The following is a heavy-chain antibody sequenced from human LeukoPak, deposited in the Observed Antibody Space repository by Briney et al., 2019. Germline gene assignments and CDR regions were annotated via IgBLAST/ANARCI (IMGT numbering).Heavy chain of an antibody. CDR2: ISYDGSNK. V-gene: IGHV3-30*04. CDR1: GFTFSSYA. J-gene: IGHJ4*02. Sequence: PGRSLRLSCAASGFTFSSYAMHWVRQAPGKGLEWVAVISYDGSNKYYADSVKGRFTISKDNSKNTLYLQVNSLRAEDTAVYYCARDNGFYFVAGTFDYWGQGTLVTVSS. CDR3: ARDNGFYFVAGTFDY. D-gene: IGHD6-19*01.